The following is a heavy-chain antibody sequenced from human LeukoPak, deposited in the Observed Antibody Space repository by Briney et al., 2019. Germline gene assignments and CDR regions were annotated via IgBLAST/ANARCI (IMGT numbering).Heavy chain of an antibody. CDR2: INSRSSTI. CDR3: VSDCSSTSCYTGTGGY. D-gene: IGHD2-2*02. V-gene: IGHV3-48*01. CDR1: RFTFSNYG. J-gene: IGHJ4*02. Sequence: GSLRLSCAASRFTFSNYGVNWVRQAPGKGLEWVSYINSRSSTIYYADPVRGRFTISRDNAKNSLYLQMNSLRAEDTALYYCVSDCSSTSCYTGTGGYWGQGTLVTVSS.